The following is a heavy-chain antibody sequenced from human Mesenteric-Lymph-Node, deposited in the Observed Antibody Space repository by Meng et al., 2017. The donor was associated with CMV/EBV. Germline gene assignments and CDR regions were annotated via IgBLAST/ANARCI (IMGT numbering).Heavy chain of an antibody. J-gene: IGHJ6*02. CDR1: GFTFGDYA. CDR2: ISYGGSDK. V-gene: IGHV3-30*04. Sequence: GGSLRLSCTASGFTFGDYAMTWVRQAPGKGLEWVAVISYGGSDKYYADSVKGRFTISRDNSKNTLYLQMNSLRAEDTALYYCARGQGYYYGMDVWGQGTTVTVSS. CDR3: ARGQGYYYGMDV.